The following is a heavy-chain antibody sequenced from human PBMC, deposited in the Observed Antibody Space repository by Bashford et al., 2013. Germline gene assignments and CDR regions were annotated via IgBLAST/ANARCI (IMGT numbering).Heavy chain of an antibody. D-gene: IGHD3-22*01. J-gene: IGHJ4*02. CDR3: ARMAYESSGYFDS. Sequence: VASVKVSCKASGYTFTDYYLHWLRQAPGQGLEWMAWINPKNGATNYALEFQGRVTLTRDTAVSTVYMELSSLRSDDTAVYYCARMAYESSGYFDSWGPGTLVTVSS. CDR1: GYTFTDYY. V-gene: IGHV1-2*07. CDR2: INPKNGAT.